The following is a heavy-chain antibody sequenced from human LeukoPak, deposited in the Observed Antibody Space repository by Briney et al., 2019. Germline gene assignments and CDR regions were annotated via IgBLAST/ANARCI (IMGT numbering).Heavy chain of an antibody. D-gene: IGHD6-13*01. Sequence: GGSLSLFWAASGFTFSSYSMNWVRQAPGKGREWVSSISSSSSYIYYEDSVKGRFTISRDNAKNSLYLQMNSLRAEDTAVYYCARVGDSSRLEKWYFDLWGRGALVTVSS. J-gene: IGHJ2*01. CDR3: ARVGDSSRLEKWYFDL. CDR2: ISSSSSYI. CDR1: GFTFSSYS. V-gene: IGHV3-21*01.